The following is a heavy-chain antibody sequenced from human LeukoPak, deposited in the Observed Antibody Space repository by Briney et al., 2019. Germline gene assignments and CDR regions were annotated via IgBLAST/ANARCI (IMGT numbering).Heavy chain of an antibody. CDR1: GGSISSYY. CDR3: ARMAGATPYYYMDV. J-gene: IGHJ6*03. D-gene: IGHD1-26*01. V-gene: IGHV4-59*08. CDR2: IYYSGST. Sequence: SETLSLTCTVPGGSISSYYWSWIRQPPGKGLEWIGYIYYSGSTNYNPSLKSRVTISVDTSKNQFSLKLSSVTAADTAVYYCARMAGATPYYYMDVWGKGTTVTVSS.